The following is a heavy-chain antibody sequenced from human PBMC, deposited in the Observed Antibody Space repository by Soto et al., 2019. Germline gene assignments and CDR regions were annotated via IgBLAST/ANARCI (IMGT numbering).Heavy chain of an antibody. CDR3: ATEGATTTWNFDY. Sequence: GGSLGLSCVASGSTFDSCAMNWVRQAPGKGLEWVAGVSPHAANTYYADSVRGRFIISRDDSRKTVSLDMNSLRGEDSAVYYCATEGATTTWNFDYWGQGTVVTVSS. D-gene: IGHD1-1*01. CDR1: GSTFDSCA. J-gene: IGHJ4*02. CDR2: VSPHAANT. V-gene: IGHV3-23*01.